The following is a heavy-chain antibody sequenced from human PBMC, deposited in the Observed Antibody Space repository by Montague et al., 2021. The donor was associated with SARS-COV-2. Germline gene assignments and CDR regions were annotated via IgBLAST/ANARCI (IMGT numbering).Heavy chain of an antibody. V-gene: IGHV4-59*01. D-gene: IGHD5-18*01. J-gene: IGHJ4*02. Sequence: SETLSLTCNVSGGSISSYYWCWIRQPPGRGRQWIGYVYYIGTTNYNPSPKSRVTISVDKSKNQFSLTLNSVTAAATAVYYCARDFSDGYTPYFDFWGQGTLVTVSS. CDR3: ARDFSDGYTPYFDF. CDR2: VYYIGTT. CDR1: GGSISSYY.